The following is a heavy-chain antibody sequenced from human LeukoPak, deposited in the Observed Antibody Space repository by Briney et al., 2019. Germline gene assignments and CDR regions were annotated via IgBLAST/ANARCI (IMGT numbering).Heavy chain of an antibody. D-gene: IGHD1-26*01. CDR1: GESFSGYY. J-gene: IGHJ3*02. Sequence: SETLSLTCAVYGESFSGYYWSWIRQPPGKGLEWIGEINHSGSTNYNPSLKSRVTISVDTSKNQFSLKLSSVTAADTAVYYCARIVGAGVAFDIWGQGTMVTVSS. CDR2: INHSGST. V-gene: IGHV4-34*01. CDR3: ARIVGAGVAFDI.